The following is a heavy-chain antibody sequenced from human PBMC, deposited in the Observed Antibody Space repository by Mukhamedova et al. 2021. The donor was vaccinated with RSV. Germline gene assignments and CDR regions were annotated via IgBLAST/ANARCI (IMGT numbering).Heavy chain of an antibody. V-gene: IGHV3-23*01. Sequence: GFTFSNYAMAWVRQAPGKGLEWVSGISNGGSAYYGDSVKGRFTTSRDNSKNTLFLQMNSLTGEDTAVYYCAKSRPWGWRPLEYWGQ. CDR1: GFTFSNYA. CDR2: ISNGGSA. D-gene: IGHD6-19*01. J-gene: IGHJ4*02. CDR3: AKSRPWGWRPLEY.